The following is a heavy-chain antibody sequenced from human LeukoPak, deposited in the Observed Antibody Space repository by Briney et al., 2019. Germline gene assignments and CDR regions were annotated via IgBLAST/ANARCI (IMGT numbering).Heavy chain of an antibody. J-gene: IGHJ4*02. CDR2: VSYDGSNK. CDR1: GFTFSTSN. V-gene: IGHV3-30*04. Sequence: GGSLRLSCAASGFTFSTSNMHWVRQAPGKGLEWVSFVSYDGSNKKEADSVKGRFTISRDNSKNTLYLQMNSLRAADTAVYYCARGPLRDFDFWGQGILVTVSS. CDR3: ARGPLRDFDF.